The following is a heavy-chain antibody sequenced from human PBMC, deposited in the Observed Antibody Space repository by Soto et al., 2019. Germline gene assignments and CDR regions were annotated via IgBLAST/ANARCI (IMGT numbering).Heavy chain of an antibody. CDR3: AGGYCSGGSCYGSYGMDV. V-gene: IGHV3-33*01. CDR2: IWYDGSKK. Sequence: LRLSCAASRFIFSTYGMHWVRQAPGKGLEWVAVIWYDGSKKYYADFVKGRFTISRDNSKNTLYMQMNSLRDEDTAVYYCAGGYCSGGSCYGSYGMDVWGQGTTVTVSS. D-gene: IGHD2-15*01. J-gene: IGHJ6*02. CDR1: RFIFSTYG.